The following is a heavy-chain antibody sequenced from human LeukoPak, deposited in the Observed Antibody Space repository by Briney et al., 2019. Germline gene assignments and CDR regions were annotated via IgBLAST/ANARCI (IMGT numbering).Heavy chain of an antibody. V-gene: IGHV4-34*01. Sequence: SETLSLTCAVYGGSFSGYYWSWIRQPPGKGLEWIGEINHSGSTNYNPSLESRVTISVDTSKNQFSLKLSSVTAADTAVYYCARSPSSFGYWGQGTLVTVSS. D-gene: IGHD6-13*01. CDR2: INHSGST. J-gene: IGHJ4*02. CDR3: ARSPSSFGY. CDR1: GGSFSGYY.